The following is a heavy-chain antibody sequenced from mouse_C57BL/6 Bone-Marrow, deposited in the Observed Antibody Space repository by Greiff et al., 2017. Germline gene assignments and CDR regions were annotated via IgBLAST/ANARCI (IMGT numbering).Heavy chain of an antibody. V-gene: IGHV1-82*01. CDR2: IYPGDGDT. CDR3: AEDYDGWFAY. D-gene: IGHD2-4*01. J-gene: IGHJ3*01. CDR1: GYAFSSSW. Sequence: QVQLQQSGPELVKPGASVKISCKASGYAFSSSWLNWVKQRPGKGLEWIGRIYPGDGDTNYNGKFTGKATLTADKSSSTAYMQLSSLTSEDSAVYVWAEDYDGWFAYWGQGTLVTVSA.